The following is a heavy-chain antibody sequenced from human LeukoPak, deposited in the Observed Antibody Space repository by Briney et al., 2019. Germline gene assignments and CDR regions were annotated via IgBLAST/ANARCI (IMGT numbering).Heavy chain of an antibody. CDR2: IRYDGSNK. V-gene: IGHV3-30*02. CDR3: AGGSGSLFDY. D-gene: IGHD1-26*01. J-gene: IGHJ4*02. Sequence: PGGSLRLSCAASGFTFSSYGMHWVRQAPGKGLEWVAFIRYDGSNKYYADSVKGRFTISRDNAKNSLYLQMNSLRAEDTAVYYCAGGSGSLFDYWGQGTLVTVSS. CDR1: GFTFSSYG.